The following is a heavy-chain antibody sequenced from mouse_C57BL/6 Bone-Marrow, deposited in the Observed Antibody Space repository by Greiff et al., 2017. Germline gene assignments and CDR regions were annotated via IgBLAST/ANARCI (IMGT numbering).Heavy chain of an antibody. CDR3: ARRRGLRRAMDY. Sequence: EVTVVESGGGLVKPGGSLKLSCAASGFTFSDYGMHWVRQAPEKGLEWVAYISSGSSTIYYAATVKGRFTISRDNAKNTLFLQMTSLRSEDTAMYYCARRRGLRRAMDYWGQGTSVTVSS. CDR2: ISSGSSTI. D-gene: IGHD2-4*01. CDR1: GFTFSDYG. V-gene: IGHV5-17*01. J-gene: IGHJ4*01.